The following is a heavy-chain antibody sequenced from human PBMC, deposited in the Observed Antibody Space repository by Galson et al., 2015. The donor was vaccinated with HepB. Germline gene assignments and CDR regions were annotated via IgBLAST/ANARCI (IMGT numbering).Heavy chain of an antibody. Sequence: SLRLSCAASGFTFSSYAMHWVRQAPGKGLEWVAVISYDGSNKYYADSVKGRFTISRDNSKNTLYLQMNSLRAEDTAVYYCARGPSSSTSWNHQGYWGQGTLVTVSS. CDR3: ARGPSSSTSWNHQGY. V-gene: IGHV3-30-3*01. D-gene: IGHD2-2*01. CDR1: GFTFSSYA. J-gene: IGHJ4*02. CDR2: ISYDGSNK.